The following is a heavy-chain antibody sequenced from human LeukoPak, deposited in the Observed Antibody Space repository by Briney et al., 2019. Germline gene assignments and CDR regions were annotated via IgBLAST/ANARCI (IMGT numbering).Heavy chain of an antibody. V-gene: IGHV3-33*06. D-gene: IGHD6-19*01. CDR1: GFTFRTFA. J-gene: IGHJ4*02. Sequence: GGSLRLSCAASGFTFRTFAMDWVRQAPGKGLEWVAAIWFDGTEGPDKNYADSVRGRFLISRDDSKNMLFLQMNNLRAEDTAVYYCAKEAGSGWRYFDNWGQGTLVTVSS. CDR3: AKEAGSGWRYFDN. CDR2: IWFDGTEGPDK.